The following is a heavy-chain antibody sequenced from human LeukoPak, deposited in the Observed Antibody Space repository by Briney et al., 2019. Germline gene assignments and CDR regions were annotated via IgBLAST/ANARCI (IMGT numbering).Heavy chain of an antibody. J-gene: IGHJ4*02. Sequence: GGSLRLSCAASGFTFSYSAMAWVRQAPGKGLEWVSDISGSGGNTYYADSVKGRFTISRDNSKNTVYLQMNSLRAEDTALYYCAKVRYDSGGYFSPYFDHWGQGTLLTVSS. V-gene: IGHV3-23*01. CDR1: GFTFSYSA. D-gene: IGHD3-22*01. CDR3: AKVRYDSGGYFSPYFDH. CDR2: ISGSGGNT.